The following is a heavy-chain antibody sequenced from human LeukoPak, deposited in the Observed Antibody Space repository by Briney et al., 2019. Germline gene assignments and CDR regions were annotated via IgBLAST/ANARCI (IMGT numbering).Heavy chain of an antibody. CDR2: IYYSGST. D-gene: IGHD3-22*01. J-gene: IGHJ3*02. CDR3: ARASGYYDSSGYYDLGVDI. CDR1: GGSISSYY. Sequence: PSETLSLTCTVSGGSISSYYWSWIRQPPGKGLEWSGYIYYSGSTNYNPSLKSRVTISVDTSKNQFSLKLSSVTAADTAVYYCARASGYYDSSGYYDLGVDIWGQGTMVTVSS. V-gene: IGHV4-59*01.